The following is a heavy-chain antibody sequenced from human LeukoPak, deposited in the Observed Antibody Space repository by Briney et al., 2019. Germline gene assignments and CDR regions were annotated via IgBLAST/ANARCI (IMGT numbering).Heavy chain of an antibody. V-gene: IGHV3-66*01. Sequence: GGSLRLSCAASGFTFSSYGMSWVRQAPGKGLEWVSVIYSGGSTYYADSVKGRFTISRDNSKNTLYLQMNSLRAEDTAVYYCATSYYYDSSGYYSYWGQGTLVTVSS. D-gene: IGHD3-22*01. CDR3: ATSYYYDSSGYYSY. CDR1: GFTFSSYG. J-gene: IGHJ4*02. CDR2: IYSGGST.